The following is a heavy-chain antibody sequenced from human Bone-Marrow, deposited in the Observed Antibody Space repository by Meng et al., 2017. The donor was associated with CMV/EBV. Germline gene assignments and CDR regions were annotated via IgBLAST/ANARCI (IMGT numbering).Heavy chain of an antibody. D-gene: IGHD3-10*01. CDR3: AKNLVRGGSTMVRGTYPHYYYYGMDV. CDR2: IRYDGSNK. V-gene: IGHV3-30*02. J-gene: IGHJ6*02. CDR1: GFTFSSYG. Sequence: GESLKISCAASGFTFSSYGMHWVRQAPGKGLEWVAFIRYDGSNKYYADSVKGRFTISRDNSKNTLYLQMNSLRAQDTAVYYCAKNLVRGGSTMVRGTYPHYYYYGMDVWGPGTTVTVSS.